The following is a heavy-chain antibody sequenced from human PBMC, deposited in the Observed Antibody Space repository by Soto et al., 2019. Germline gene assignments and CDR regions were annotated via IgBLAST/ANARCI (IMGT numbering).Heavy chain of an antibody. J-gene: IGHJ5*02. Sequence: SQTLSLTCTVSGGSISSSSYYWGWIRQPPGKGLEWIGSIYYSGSTYYNPSLKSRVTISVDTSKNQFSLKLSSVTAADTAVYYCARHNGGVRIDDFWSGYTHNWFDPWGQGTLVTVSS. CDR3: ARHNGGVRIDDFWSGYTHNWFDP. CDR2: IYYSGST. CDR1: GGSISSSSYY. D-gene: IGHD3-3*01. V-gene: IGHV4-39*01.